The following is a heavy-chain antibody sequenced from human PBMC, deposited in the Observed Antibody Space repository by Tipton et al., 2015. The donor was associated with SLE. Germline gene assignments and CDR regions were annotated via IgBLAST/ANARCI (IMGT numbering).Heavy chain of an antibody. V-gene: IGHV4-59*11. J-gene: IGHJ3*02. CDR2: IYYSGST. CDR1: GGSISSHY. Sequence: TLSLTCTVSGGSISSHYWSWIRQPPGKGLEWIGYIYYSGSTNYNPSLKSRVTISVDTSKNQFSLKLSSVTAADTAVYYCARDRGSSWFDAFDIWGQGTMVTVSS. CDR3: ARDRGSSWFDAFDI. D-gene: IGHD6-13*01.